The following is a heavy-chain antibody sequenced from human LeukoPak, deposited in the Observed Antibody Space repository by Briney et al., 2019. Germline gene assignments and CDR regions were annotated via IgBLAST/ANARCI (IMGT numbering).Heavy chain of an antibody. D-gene: IGHD3-22*01. CDR3: ARDHADSSGYYYFDAFDI. V-gene: IGHV3-21*01. CDR1: GFTFSSYS. J-gene: IGHJ3*02. CDR2: ISSSSSYI. Sequence: YPGGSLRLSCAASGFTFSSYSMNWVRQAPGKGLEWVSSISSSSSYIYYADSVKGRFTISRDNAKNSLYLQMNSLRAEDTAVYYCARDHADSSGYYYFDAFDIWGQGTMVTVSS.